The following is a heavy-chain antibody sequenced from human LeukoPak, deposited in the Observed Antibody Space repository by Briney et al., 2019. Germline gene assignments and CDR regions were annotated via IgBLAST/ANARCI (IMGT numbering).Heavy chain of an antibody. CDR3: AKNLNTGGVRFDP. V-gene: IGHV3-30*02. J-gene: IGHJ5*02. D-gene: IGHD2-8*02. CDR2: IRYDGSNK. Sequence: GGSLRLSCAASGFTFSSYAMSWVRQAPGKGLEWVAFIRYDGSNKYYADSVKGRFTISRDNSKNTLYLQMNSLRAEDTAVYYCAKNLNTGGVRFDPWGQGTLVTVSS. CDR1: GFTFSSYA.